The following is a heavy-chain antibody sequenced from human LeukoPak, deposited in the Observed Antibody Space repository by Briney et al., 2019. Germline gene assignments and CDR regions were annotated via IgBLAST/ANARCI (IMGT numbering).Heavy chain of an antibody. Sequence: GGSLRLSCAASGFTFSSYWMSWVRQAPGKGLEWVANIKQDGSEKYYVDSVKGRFTISRDNAKNSLYLQMNSLRAEDTAVYYCARDAIAVAPYSHFDYWGQGTLVTVYS. V-gene: IGHV3-7*01. D-gene: IGHD6-19*01. J-gene: IGHJ4*02. CDR2: IKQDGSEK. CDR1: GFTFSSYW. CDR3: ARDAIAVAPYSHFDY.